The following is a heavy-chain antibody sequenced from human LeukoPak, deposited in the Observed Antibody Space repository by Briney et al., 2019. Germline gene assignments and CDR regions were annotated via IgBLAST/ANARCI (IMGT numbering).Heavy chain of an antibody. Sequence: SETLSLPCAVYGGSFSGYYWSWIRHPPGKGLEWIGEIDHSGSTNYNPSLKSRVTISADTSKNQVSLTLSSVTAADTAVYYCARHPELYFFDYWGQGTLVTVSS. CDR2: IDHSGST. CDR3: ARHPELYFFDY. D-gene: IGHD3-10*01. J-gene: IGHJ4*02. V-gene: IGHV4-34*01. CDR1: GGSFSGYY.